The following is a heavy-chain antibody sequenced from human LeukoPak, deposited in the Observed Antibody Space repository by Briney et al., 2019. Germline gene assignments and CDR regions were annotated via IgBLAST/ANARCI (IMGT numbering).Heavy chain of an antibody. CDR1: GGSISSYY. Sequence: PSETLSLTCTVSGGSISSYYWSWIRQPAGKGLEWIGRIYTSGSTNYNPSFKSRVTISVDTSKNLFSLRLTYLTAADTAVYYCARVGGSGSSFDYWGQGTQVTVSS. V-gene: IGHV4-4*07. CDR3: ARVGGSGSSFDY. J-gene: IGHJ4*02. CDR2: IYTSGST. D-gene: IGHD3-10*01.